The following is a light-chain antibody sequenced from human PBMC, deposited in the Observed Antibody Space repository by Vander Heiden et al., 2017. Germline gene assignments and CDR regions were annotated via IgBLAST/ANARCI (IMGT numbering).Light chain of an antibody. CDR1: SSNIGSKT. V-gene: IGLV1-44*01. J-gene: IGLJ3*02. CDR3: AAWDDNLSGWV. CDR2: SHN. Sequence: SVLTQPPSASGTPGPRVTISCSGRSSNIGSKTVNWYQQLPGTAPKLLIYSHNQRPSGVPDRFSGSKSGSSASLAISGLQSEDEADYYCAAWDDNLSGWVFGGGTKLTVL.